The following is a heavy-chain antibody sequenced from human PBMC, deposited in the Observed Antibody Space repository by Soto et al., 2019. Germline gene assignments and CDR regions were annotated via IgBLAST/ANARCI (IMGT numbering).Heavy chain of an antibody. CDR2: INHSGST. Sequence: TSETLSLTCVVYGGSFSGYYWSWIRQPPGKGLEWIGEINHSGSTNYNPSLKSRVTISVDTSKNQFSLKLSSVTAADTAVYYCARGLRITIFGVVIIEYWFDPWGQGTLVTVSS. CDR3: ARGLRITIFGVVIIEYWFDP. CDR1: GGSFSGYY. D-gene: IGHD3-3*01. V-gene: IGHV4-34*01. J-gene: IGHJ5*02.